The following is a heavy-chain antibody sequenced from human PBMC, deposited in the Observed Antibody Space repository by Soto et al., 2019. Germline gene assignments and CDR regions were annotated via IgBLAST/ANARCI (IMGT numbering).Heavy chain of an antibody. CDR3: ARDYYYDSSGYYRKYSQH. CDR2: ISYDGSNK. Sequence: QVQLVESGGGMVQPGRSLRLSCAASGFTFSSYGMHWVRQAPGKGLEWVAVISYDGSNKYYADSVKGRFTISRDNSKNTXXLQMNSLRAEDTAVYYCARDYYYDSSGYYRKYSQHWGQGTLVTVSS. J-gene: IGHJ1*01. D-gene: IGHD3-22*01. V-gene: IGHV3-30*03. CDR1: GFTFSSYG.